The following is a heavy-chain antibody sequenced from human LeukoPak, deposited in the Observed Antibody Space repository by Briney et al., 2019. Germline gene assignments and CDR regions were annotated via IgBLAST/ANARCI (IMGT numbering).Heavy chain of an antibody. CDR3: ARSFATTVSLYDC. J-gene: IGHJ4*02. CDR2: IYHSGST. V-gene: IGHV4-38-2*02. CDR1: GYSISSGYY. Sequence: SETLSLTCTVSGYSISSGYYWGWIRQPPGKGLEWIGSIYHSGSTYYNPSLKSRVTISVDTSKNQFSLKLSSVTAADTAVYYCARSFATTVSLYDCWGQGTLVTVSS. D-gene: IGHD4-17*01.